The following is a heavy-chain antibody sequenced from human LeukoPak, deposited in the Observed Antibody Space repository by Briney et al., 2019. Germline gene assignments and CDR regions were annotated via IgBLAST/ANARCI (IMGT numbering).Heavy chain of an antibody. Sequence: SETLSLTCTVSGGSISSYYWSWIRQPPGKALEWIGYIYYSGSTNYNPSLKSRVTISEDTSKNKFSLQLSSVNAADTAVYFCARSLSSSWYGDFDYWGQGTLVTVSS. CDR3: ARSLSSSWYGDFDY. D-gene: IGHD6-13*01. CDR1: GGSISSYY. V-gene: IGHV4-59*01. CDR2: IYYSGST. J-gene: IGHJ4*02.